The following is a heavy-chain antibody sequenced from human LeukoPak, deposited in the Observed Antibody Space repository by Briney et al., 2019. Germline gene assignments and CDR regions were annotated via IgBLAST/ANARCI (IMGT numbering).Heavy chain of an antibody. CDR2: INDDGSDT. CDR3: VRGGPSTWS. J-gene: IGHJ5*02. Sequence: GGSLRLSCAASGFTFKLYWMHWVRQVPEKRPVWVSRINDDGSDTIYADSVRGRFTISRDDAKNTVYLQMNNLRAEDTAVYYCVRGGPSTWSWGQGTLVTVSS. D-gene: IGHD2-15*01. CDR1: GFTFKLYW. V-gene: IGHV3-74*01.